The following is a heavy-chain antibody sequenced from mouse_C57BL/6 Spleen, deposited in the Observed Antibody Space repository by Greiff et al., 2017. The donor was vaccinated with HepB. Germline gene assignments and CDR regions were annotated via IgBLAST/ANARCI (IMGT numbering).Heavy chain of an antibody. CDR2: IYPGDGDT. J-gene: IGHJ4*01. V-gene: IGHV1-82*01. Sequence: QVQLQQSGPELVKPGASVKISCKASGYAFSSSWMNWVKQRPGKGLEWIGRIYPGDGDTNYNGKFKGKATLTADKSSSTAYMQRSSLTSEDSAVYFCARSGYDGAMDYWGQGTSVTVSS. CDR1: GYAFSSSW. CDR3: ARSGYDGAMDY. D-gene: IGHD2-2*01.